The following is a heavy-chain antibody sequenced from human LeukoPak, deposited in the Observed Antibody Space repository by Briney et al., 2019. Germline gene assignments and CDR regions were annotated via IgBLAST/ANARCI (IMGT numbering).Heavy chain of an antibody. Sequence: SETLSLTCAVYGGPFSGYYWSWIRQPPGKGLEWIGEINHSGSTNYNPSLKSRVTISVDTSKNQFSLKLSSVTAADTAVYYCARLVANSNSYYMDVWGPGTTVTVSS. CDR3: ARLVANSNSYYMDV. J-gene: IGHJ6*03. CDR2: INHSGST. V-gene: IGHV4-34*01. CDR1: GGPFSGYY. D-gene: IGHD4/OR15-4a*01.